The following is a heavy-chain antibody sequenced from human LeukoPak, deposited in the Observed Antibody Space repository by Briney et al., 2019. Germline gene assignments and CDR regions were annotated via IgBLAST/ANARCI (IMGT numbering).Heavy chain of an antibody. D-gene: IGHD6-6*01. J-gene: IGHJ5*02. CDR2: INHSGST. V-gene: IGHV4-34*01. CDR1: GGSFSGYY. Sequence: SETLSLTCAVYGGSFSGYYWSWIRQPPGKGLEWIGEINHSGSTNYNPSLKSRVTISVDTSKNQFSLKLSSVTAADTAVYYCARGYSSSYWFDPWGQGTLVTVSS. CDR3: ARGYSSSYWFDP.